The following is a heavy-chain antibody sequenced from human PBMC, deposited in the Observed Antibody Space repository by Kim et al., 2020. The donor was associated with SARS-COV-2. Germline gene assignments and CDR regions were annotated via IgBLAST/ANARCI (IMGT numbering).Heavy chain of an antibody. V-gene: IGHV3-74*01. J-gene: IGHJ6*02. Sequence: GGSLRLSCAASGFTFSRYWMHWVRQAPGKGLVWVSRINSDGSSTSYADSVKDRFTISRDNAKNTLYLQMNSLRAEDTAVYYCATEGVHYGTYYYGMDVWGQGTTVTVSS. CDR2: INSDGSST. CDR1: GFTFSRYW. CDR3: ATEGVHYGTYYYGMDV. D-gene: IGHD3-10*01.